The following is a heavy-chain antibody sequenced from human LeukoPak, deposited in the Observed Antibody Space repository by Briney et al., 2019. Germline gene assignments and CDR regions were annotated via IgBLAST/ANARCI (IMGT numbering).Heavy chain of an antibody. CDR3: ARGPTTVVPFDY. Sequence: GAAVTVSFKASGYTFTNYYMFWVRQAPGQGLEWMGRINPSGGSTSYAQKFQGRVTMTRDTSTSTVYMELSSLRSEDTAVYYCARGPTTVVPFDYWGQGTLVTVSS. CDR2: INPSGGST. CDR1: GYTFTNYY. V-gene: IGHV1-46*01. D-gene: IGHD4-23*01. J-gene: IGHJ4*02.